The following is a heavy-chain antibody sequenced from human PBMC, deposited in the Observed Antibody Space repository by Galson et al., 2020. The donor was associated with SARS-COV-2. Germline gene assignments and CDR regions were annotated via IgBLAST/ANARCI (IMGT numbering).Heavy chain of an antibody. CDR2: ISGSGGST. D-gene: IGHD3-22*01. V-gene: IGHV3-23*01. CDR1: GFTFSSYA. CDR3: AKGERITMIVVVTLFDY. J-gene: IGHJ4*02. Sequence: TGGSLRLSCAASGFTFSSYAMSWVRQAPGKGLEWVSAISGSGGSTYYADSVKGRFTISRDNSKNTLYLQMNSLRAEDTAVYYCAKGERITMIVVVTLFDYWGQGTLVTVSS.